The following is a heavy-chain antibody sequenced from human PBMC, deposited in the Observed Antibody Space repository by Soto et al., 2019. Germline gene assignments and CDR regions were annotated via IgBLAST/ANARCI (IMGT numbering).Heavy chain of an antibody. CDR2: ISAYNGNT. Sequence: QVQLVQSGAEVKKPGASVKVSCKASGYTFTSYGISWVRQAPGQGLEWMGWISAYNGNTNYAQKLQGRVTMTTDTSTSTADMELRSLRSDDTAVYYCARVPGRTGVSSGWYYWGQGTLVTVSS. CDR1: GYTFTSYG. J-gene: IGHJ4*02. V-gene: IGHV1-18*01. D-gene: IGHD6-19*01. CDR3: ARVPGRTGVSSGWYY.